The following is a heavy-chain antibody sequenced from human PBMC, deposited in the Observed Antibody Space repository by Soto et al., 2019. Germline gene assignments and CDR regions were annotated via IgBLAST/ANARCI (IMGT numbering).Heavy chain of an antibody. V-gene: IGHV3-15*01. D-gene: IGHD4-17*01. CDR2: IKSKTDGGTT. CDR1: GFTFSNAW. Sequence: GESLKISCAASGFTFSNAWMSWVRQAPGKGLEWVGRIKSKTDGGTTDYAAPVKGRFTISRDDSKNTLYLQMNSLKTEDTAVYYCTTERYGDPDYWGQGTLVTVSS. J-gene: IGHJ4*02. CDR3: TTERYGDPDY.